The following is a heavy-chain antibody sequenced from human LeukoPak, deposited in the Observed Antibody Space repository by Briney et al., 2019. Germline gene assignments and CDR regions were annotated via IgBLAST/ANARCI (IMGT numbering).Heavy chain of an antibody. CDR3: AVFDSGSYYSFDY. J-gene: IGHJ4*02. CDR1: GYTFTSYD. D-gene: IGHD3-10*01. Sequence: ASVKVSCKASGYTFTSYDINWVRQATGQGLEWMGWMNPNSGGTNYAQKFQGRVTMTRDTSISTAYMELSRLRSDDTAVYYCAVFDSGSYYSFDYWGQGTLVTVSS. CDR2: MNPNSGGT. V-gene: IGHV1-2*02.